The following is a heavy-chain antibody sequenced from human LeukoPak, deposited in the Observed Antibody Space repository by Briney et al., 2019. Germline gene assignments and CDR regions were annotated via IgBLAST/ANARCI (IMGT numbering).Heavy chain of an antibody. CDR3: ARSEYSSSWYTNADY. Sequence: ASVKVSCKASGYTFTSYGISWVRQAPGQGLEWMGWISAYNGNTNYAQKLQGRVTMTTDTSTSTAYMELRSLRSDDTAVYYCARSEYSSSWYTNADYWGQGTLVTVSS. V-gene: IGHV1-18*01. J-gene: IGHJ4*02. D-gene: IGHD6-13*01. CDR2: ISAYNGNT. CDR1: GYTFTSYG.